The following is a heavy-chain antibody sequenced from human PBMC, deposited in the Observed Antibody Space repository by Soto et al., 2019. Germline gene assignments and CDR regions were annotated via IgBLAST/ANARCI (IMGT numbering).Heavy chain of an antibody. CDR3: ARAAVGYDY. CDR2: MNPNSGNT. V-gene: IGHV1-8*01. D-gene: IGHD6-13*01. J-gene: IGHJ4*02. Sequence: QVPLVQSGAEVKKPGASVKVSCKTSGYTFTSYDINWVRQATGQGFEWMGWMNPNSGNTGYAQKFQGRITMTRNTSINTAYMELSSLRSEDTAVYYCARAAVGYDYWGQGTLVTVSS. CDR1: GYTFTSYD.